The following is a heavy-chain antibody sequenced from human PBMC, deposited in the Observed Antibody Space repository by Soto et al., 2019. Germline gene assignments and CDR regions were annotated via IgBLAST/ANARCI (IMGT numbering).Heavy chain of an antibody. CDR3: ATCRYSYGYSFDY. J-gene: IGHJ4*01. D-gene: IGHD5-18*01. CDR2: ISGSGGST. V-gene: IGHV3-23*01. CDR1: GFTFSSYA. Sequence: TGGSLRLSCAASGFTFSSYAMSWVRQASGKGLEGVSAISGSGGSTYYADSVKGRFTISRDNSKNTMYLKMNSLRAEDTAVHYCATCRYSYGYSFDYWGHGTLLTVSS.